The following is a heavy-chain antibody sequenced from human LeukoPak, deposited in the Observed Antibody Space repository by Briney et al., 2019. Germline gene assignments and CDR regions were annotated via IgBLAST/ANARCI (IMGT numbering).Heavy chain of an antibody. CDR1: GFIFSNYG. CDR3: AKDQDGGSTTTAKGFDY. CDR2: VSTSGRST. Sequence: GGSLRLSCAASGFIFSNYGMSWVRQAPGKGLEWVSGVSTSGRSTYYADSVKGRFTISRDNSKNTMYLQMNSLRAEDTAVYYCAKDQDGGSTTTAKGFDYWGQGTLVTVSS. D-gene: IGHD2/OR15-2a*01. J-gene: IGHJ4*02. V-gene: IGHV3-23*01.